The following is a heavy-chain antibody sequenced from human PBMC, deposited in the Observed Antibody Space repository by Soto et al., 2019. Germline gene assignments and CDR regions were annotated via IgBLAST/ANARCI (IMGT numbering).Heavy chain of an antibody. D-gene: IGHD6-13*01. J-gene: IGHJ4*02. CDR2: IYYSGST. V-gene: IGHV4-31*03. Sequence: KPSETLSLTCTVSGGSISSGGYYWSWIRQHPGKGLEWIGYIYYSGSTYYNPSLKSRVTISVDTSKNQFSLKLSSVTAADTAVYYCARLIAAAGTNIDYWGQGTLVTVSS. CDR3: ARLIAAAGTNIDY. CDR1: GGSISSGGYY.